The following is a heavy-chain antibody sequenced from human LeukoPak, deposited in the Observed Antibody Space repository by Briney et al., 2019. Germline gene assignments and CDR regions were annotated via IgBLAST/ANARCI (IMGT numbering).Heavy chain of an antibody. J-gene: IGHJ4*02. CDR2: MYISGTT. CDR1: GGSISSGTYY. V-gene: IGHV4-61*10. CDR3: AKGAGWYNY. Sequence: SETLSLTCTVSGGSISSGTYYWSWTRQPAGKGLEWIGRMYISGTTNYNPSLQSRVTISMDTSKMQFSLKLSSVTAADTAVYYCAKGAGWYNYWGQGTLVTVSS. D-gene: IGHD6-19*01.